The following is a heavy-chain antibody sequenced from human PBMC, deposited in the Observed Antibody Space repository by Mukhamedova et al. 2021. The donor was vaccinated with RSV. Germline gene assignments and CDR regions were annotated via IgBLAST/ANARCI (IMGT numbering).Heavy chain of an antibody. CDR2: IWYDGSNK. J-gene: IGHJ3*02. V-gene: IGHV3-33*01. CDR3: ARQGCSSNSCYPFAFDI. D-gene: IGHD2-2*01. Sequence: VRQAPGKGLEWVAVIWYDGSNKYYADSVKGRFTISRDNSKNTLYLQMNSLRAEDTAVYYCARQGCSSNSCYPFAFDIWGQGAMVT.